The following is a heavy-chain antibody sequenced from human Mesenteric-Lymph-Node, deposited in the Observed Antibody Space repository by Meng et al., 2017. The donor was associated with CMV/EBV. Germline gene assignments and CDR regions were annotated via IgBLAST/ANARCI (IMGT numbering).Heavy chain of an antibody. CDR1: GGSVSSGSYY. CDR2: IYYSGST. D-gene: IGHD1-26*01. V-gene: IGHV4-61*01. Sequence: SETLSLTCTVSGGSVSSGSYYWSWVRPPPGKGLEWIGYIYYSGSTNYNPSLKSRITISVDTSKNRFYLKGTSVTAADTAVYYCARSGYSGTPKVAFDIWGQGTMVTVSS. J-gene: IGHJ3*02. CDR3: ARSGYSGTPKVAFDI.